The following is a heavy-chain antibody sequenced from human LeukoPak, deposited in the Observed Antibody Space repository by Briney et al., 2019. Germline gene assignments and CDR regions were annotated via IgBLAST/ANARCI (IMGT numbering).Heavy chain of an antibody. CDR3: ARGGVYYYGSGSYLYYYYYYMDV. D-gene: IGHD3-10*01. CDR1: GGTFSSYA. V-gene: IGHV1-69*13. CDR2: IIPIFGTA. J-gene: IGHJ6*03. Sequence: ASVKVSCKASGGTFSSYAISWVRQAPGQGLEWMGGIIPIFGTANYAQKFQGRVTITADESTSTAYMELSSLRSEDTAVYYCARGGVYYYGSGSYLYYYYYYMDVWGKGTTVTISS.